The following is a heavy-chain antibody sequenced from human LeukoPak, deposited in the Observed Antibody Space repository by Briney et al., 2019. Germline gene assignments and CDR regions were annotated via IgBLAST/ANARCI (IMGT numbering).Heavy chain of an antibody. CDR2: ISSSGNNA. V-gene: IGHV3-23*01. J-gene: IGHJ3*01. CDR1: GFTFRDAA. D-gene: IGHD5-24*01. CDR3: AKGIQLST. Sequence: PGGSLRLSGAVSGFTFRDAAMTWVRQAPGKGLEWVSLISSSGNNAYYADSVKGRFTISRDNSKNTLSLQMNSLRVEDTAIYYCAKGIQLSTWGIGTMVTVSS.